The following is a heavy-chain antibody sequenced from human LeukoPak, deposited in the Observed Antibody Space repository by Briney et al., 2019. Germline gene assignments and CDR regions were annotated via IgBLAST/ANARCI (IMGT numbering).Heavy chain of an antibody. CDR2: ISGSGTST. Sequence: GGSLRLSCAASGFTFSNYAMSWVRQGPGKGLEWVSAISGSGTSTYYADSMKGRFTISRDNFKNTLYLETNSLRAEDTAVYYCAKGGPYYYDSSGYYYFDSWGQGTLVTVSS. CDR1: GFTFSNYA. J-gene: IGHJ4*02. CDR3: AKGGPYYYDSSGYYYFDS. D-gene: IGHD3-22*01. V-gene: IGHV3-23*01.